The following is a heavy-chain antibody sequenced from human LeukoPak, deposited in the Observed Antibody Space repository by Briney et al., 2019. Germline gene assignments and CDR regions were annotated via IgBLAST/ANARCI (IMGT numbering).Heavy chain of an antibody. Sequence: ASVKVSCKASGYTFTSYDINWVRQATGQGLEWMGWMNPNSGNTGYAQKFQGRVTMTRNTSISTAYMELSSLRSEDTAAYYCARDADDSSGYSNFDYWGQGTLVTVSS. J-gene: IGHJ4*02. V-gene: IGHV1-8*01. CDR1: GYTFTSYD. CDR3: ARDADDSSGYSNFDY. D-gene: IGHD3-22*01. CDR2: MNPNSGNT.